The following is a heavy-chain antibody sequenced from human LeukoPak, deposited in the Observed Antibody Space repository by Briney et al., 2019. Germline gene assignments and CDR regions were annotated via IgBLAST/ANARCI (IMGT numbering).Heavy chain of an antibody. D-gene: IGHD2-2*01. CDR1: GYSITTNIYY. V-gene: IGHV4-39*01. Sequence: PSETLSLTCTVSGYSITTNIYYWGWIRQPPGKGLEWIGNVYYGGSTYYSPSLKSRLAISVDTSKSQLSLKLSSVTAADTAVYYCARVVAATAKENYYYYYMDVWGKGTTVTVSS. CDR3: ARVVAATAKENYYYYYMDV. CDR2: VYYGGST. J-gene: IGHJ6*03.